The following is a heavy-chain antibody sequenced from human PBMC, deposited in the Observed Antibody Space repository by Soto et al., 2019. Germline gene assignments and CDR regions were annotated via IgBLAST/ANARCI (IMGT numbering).Heavy chain of an antibody. D-gene: IGHD4-4*01. CDR1: GGTFSSYA. J-gene: IGHJ4*02. V-gene: IGHV1-69*13. CDR2: IIPIFGTA. CDR3: ASPNGDGYSPPFDY. Sequence: SVKVSCKASGGTFSSYAISWVRQAPGQGLEWMGGIIPIFGTANYAQKFQGRGTITADESTSTAYMELSSLRSEDTAVYYCASPNGDGYSPPFDYWGQGTLVTVSS.